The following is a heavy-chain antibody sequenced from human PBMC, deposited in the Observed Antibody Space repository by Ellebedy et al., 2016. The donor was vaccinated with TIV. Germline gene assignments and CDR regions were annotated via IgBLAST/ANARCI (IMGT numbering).Heavy chain of an antibody. D-gene: IGHD3-10*01. CDR2: IYYSGST. V-gene: IGHV4-31*03. CDR3: ARAFLVRGVMFDY. Sequence: MPSETLSLTCTVSGGSISSGGYYWSWIRQHPGKGLEWIGYIYYSGSTYYNPSLKSRVTISVDTSKNQFSLKLSSVTAADTTVYYCARAFLVRGVMFDYWGQGTLVTVSS. CDR1: GGSISSGGYY. J-gene: IGHJ4*02.